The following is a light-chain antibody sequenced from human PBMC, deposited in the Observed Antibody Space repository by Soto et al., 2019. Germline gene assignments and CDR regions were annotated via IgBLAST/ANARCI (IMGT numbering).Light chain of an antibody. CDR2: KAS. Sequence: DIPMTQSPSTLSASVGDRVTITCRASQSISIWLAWYQQKPGKAPKILIYKASSLESGVPSRFSGSGSGTEFTLTISSLPPDYFATYYCQQYSTYTPRTFGQGTKVEIK. CDR1: QSISIW. J-gene: IGKJ1*01. CDR3: QQYSTYTPRT. V-gene: IGKV1-5*03.